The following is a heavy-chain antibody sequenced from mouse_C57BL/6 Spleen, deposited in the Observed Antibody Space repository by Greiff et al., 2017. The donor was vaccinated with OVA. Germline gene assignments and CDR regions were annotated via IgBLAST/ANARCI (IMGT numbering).Heavy chain of an antibody. D-gene: IGHD3-1*01. CDR2: IDPSDSYT. Sequence: VKLQQPGAELVKPGASVKLSCKASGYTFTSYWMQWVKQRPGQGLEWIGEIDPSDSYTNYNQKFKGKATLTVDTSSSTAYMQLSSLTSEDSAVYYCARFGAMDYWGQGTSVTVSS. CDR3: ARFGAMDY. J-gene: IGHJ4*01. CDR1: GYTFTSYW. V-gene: IGHV1-50*01.